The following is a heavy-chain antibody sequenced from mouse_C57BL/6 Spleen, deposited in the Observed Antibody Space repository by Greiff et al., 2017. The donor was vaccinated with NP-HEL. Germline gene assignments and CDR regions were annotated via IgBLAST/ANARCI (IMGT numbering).Heavy chain of an antibody. D-gene: IGHD1-1*01. CDR3: TKLSTGHWYFDV. Sequence: EVQVVESGGGLVQPGGSMKLSCAASGFTFSDAWMDWVRQSPEKGLEWVAEIRNKANNHATYYAESVKGRFTISRDDSKSSVYLQMNSLRAEDTGIYYCTKLSTGHWYFDVWGTGTTVTVSS. CDR2: IRNKANNHAT. CDR1: GFTFSDAW. J-gene: IGHJ1*03. V-gene: IGHV6-6*01.